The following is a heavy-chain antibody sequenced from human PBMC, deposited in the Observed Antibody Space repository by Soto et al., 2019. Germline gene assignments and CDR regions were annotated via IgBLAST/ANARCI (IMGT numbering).Heavy chain of an antibody. Sequence: QVQLVESGGGVVQPETSLRLSCTGSGFTFRNYPMHWVRQAPGKGLEWVAVISYDGTNQYYTHSVKGRFTSSRDNYKNTLFLVMNSLRPEDTAMYYCTRKSTLGYYYGLDVWCQGTTVTVSS. CDR1: GFTFRNYP. J-gene: IGHJ6*01. D-gene: IGHD2-15*01. CDR2: ISYDGTNQ. V-gene: IGHV3-30-3*01. CDR3: TRKSTLGYYYGLDV.